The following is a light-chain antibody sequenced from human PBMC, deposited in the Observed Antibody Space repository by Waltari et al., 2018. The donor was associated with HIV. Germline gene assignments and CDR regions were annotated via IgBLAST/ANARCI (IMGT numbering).Light chain of an antibody. J-gene: IGKJ5*01. V-gene: IGKV3-11*01. Sequence: EIVLTQSPANLSLSPGERASLSCRASQSVSNYLAWFQQKPGQVPRLLIYGASTRATGIPARFSGSGSGTDFTLTSSSLEPGDFAVYYCQQRSNWPITFGQGTRLEIK. CDR3: QQRSNWPIT. CDR1: QSVSNY. CDR2: GAS.